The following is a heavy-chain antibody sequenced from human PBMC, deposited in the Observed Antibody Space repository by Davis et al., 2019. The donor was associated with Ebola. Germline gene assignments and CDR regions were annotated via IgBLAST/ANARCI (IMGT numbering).Heavy chain of an antibody. J-gene: IGHJ6*02. CDR2: IYSGGSI. CDR1: GFTVSSNY. V-gene: IGHV3-66*01. Sequence: GESLKISCAASGFTVSSNYMSWVRQAPGKGLEWVSVIYSGGSIYYADSVKGRFTISRDNSKNTLYLQMNSLRAEDTAVYYCARDRRTYYDFWSGYPESYYYYGMDVWGQGTTVTVSS. CDR3: ARDRRTYYDFWSGYPESYYYYGMDV. D-gene: IGHD3-3*01.